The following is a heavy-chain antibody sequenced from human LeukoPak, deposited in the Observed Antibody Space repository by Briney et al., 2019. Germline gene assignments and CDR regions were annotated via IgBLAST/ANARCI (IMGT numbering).Heavy chain of an antibody. CDR2: IKQDGSER. J-gene: IGHJ4*02. D-gene: IGHD3-3*01. V-gene: IGHV3-7*03. CDR1: GFTFSSYG. CDR3: AKESRITIFGVIRNGPVDY. Sequence: PGRSLRLSCAASGFTFSSYGMHWVRQAPGEGLEWVANIKQDGSERYYVDSVKGRFTISRDNAKNSLYLQMNSLRAGDTAVYFCAKESRITIFGVIRNGPVDYWGQGTLVTVSS.